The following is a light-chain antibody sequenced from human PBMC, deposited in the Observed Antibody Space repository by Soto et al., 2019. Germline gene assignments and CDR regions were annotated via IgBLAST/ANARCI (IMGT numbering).Light chain of an antibody. CDR1: QDIGDC. V-gene: IGKV1-5*01. Sequence: DIQMTQSPSTRSASVGDRVTITCRASQDIGDCLAWYQQKPGKAPKLLIYDASSLESGVPSRFSGSGSGTEFTLTISSLQPDDFATYYCQQYDDYLWAFGQGTKVDIK. CDR3: QQYDDYLWA. CDR2: DAS. J-gene: IGKJ1*01.